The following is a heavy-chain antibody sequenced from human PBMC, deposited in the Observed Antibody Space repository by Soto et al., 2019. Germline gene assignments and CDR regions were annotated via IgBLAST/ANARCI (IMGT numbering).Heavy chain of an antibody. D-gene: IGHD3-10*01. CDR3: TTDKVLLWFGELLSYYYYGMDV. CDR1: GFTFSNAW. V-gene: IGHV3-15*01. Sequence: EVQLVESGGGLVKPGGSLRLSCAASGFTFSNAWMSWVRQAPGKGLEWVGRIKSKTDGGTTDYAAPVKGRFTISREDSKTTRYLQMNSPKTEDTAVYYCTTDKVLLWFGELLSYYYYGMDVWGQGTTVTVSS. CDR2: IKSKTDGGTT. J-gene: IGHJ6*02.